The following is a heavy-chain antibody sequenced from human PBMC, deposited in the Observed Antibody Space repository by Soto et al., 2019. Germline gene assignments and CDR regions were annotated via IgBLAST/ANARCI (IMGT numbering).Heavy chain of an antibody. CDR1: GFTFSSYA. J-gene: IGHJ4*02. CDR2: ISGSGGST. D-gene: IGHD2-15*01. CDR3: AKTARLGYCSGGSCYFDY. V-gene: IGHV3-23*01. Sequence: GGSLRLSCAASGFTFSSYAMSWVRQAPGKGLEWVSAISGSGGSTYYADSVKGRFTISRDNSENTLYLQMNSLRAEDTAVYYCAKTARLGYCSGGSCYFDYWGQGTLVTVSS.